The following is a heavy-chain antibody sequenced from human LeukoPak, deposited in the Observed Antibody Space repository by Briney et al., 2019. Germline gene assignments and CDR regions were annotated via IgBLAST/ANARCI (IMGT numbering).Heavy chain of an antibody. J-gene: IGHJ4*02. CDR1: GYIFTGYY. D-gene: IGHD3-16*02. CDR2: INPNSGGT. CDR3: ATRLWGSYRYGDY. Sequence: ASVKVSCKASGYIFTGYYMHWVRQAPGQGLEWMGWINPNSGGTNYAQKFQGRVTMTRDTSISTAYMELSRLRSDDTAVYYCATRLWGSYRYGDYWGQGTLVTVSS. V-gene: IGHV1-2*02.